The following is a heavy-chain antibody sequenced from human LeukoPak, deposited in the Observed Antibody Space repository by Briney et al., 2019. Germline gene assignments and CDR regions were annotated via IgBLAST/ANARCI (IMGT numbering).Heavy chain of an antibody. CDR1: GFTVSSNY. CDR3: AREECYYGSGSYAFDI. D-gene: IGHD3-10*01. V-gene: IGHV3-66*01. Sequence: HPGGSLRLSCAASGFTVSSNYMSWVRQAPGKGLEWVSVIYSGGSTYYADSVKGRFTISRDNSKNTLYLQMNSLRAEDTAVYYCAREECYYGSGSYAFDIWGQGTMVTVSS. J-gene: IGHJ3*02. CDR2: IYSGGST.